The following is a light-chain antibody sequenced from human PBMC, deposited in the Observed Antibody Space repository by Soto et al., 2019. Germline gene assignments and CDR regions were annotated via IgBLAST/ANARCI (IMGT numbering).Light chain of an antibody. CDR3: QHYGTSALYT. J-gene: IGKJ2*01. CDR2: AAS. Sequence: DIVLTQSPGTLSLSPGERATLSCRASQTVSSAYLAWYQQKPGQPPRLLIYAASNRATGIPDRFSGSGSGTDFTLTISRLEPEDFAVYYCQHYGTSALYTFGQGTKLEIK. CDR1: QTVSSAY. V-gene: IGKV3-20*01.